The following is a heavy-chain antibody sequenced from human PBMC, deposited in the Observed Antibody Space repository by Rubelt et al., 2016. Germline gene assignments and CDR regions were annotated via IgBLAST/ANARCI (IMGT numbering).Heavy chain of an antibody. CDR1: GFTFSDHC. D-gene: IGHD1-26*01. CDR3: AKTYRWELLRGRPNWFDS. CDR2: INQDGSEK. Sequence: GGSLRLSCAASGFTFSDHCMSWVRQAPGKGLEWVANINQDGSEKKYVDSVKGRFTISRDNSKNTLYLQMNSLRVEDTAIYYCAKTYRWELLRGRPNWFDSWGQGTLVTVSS. J-gene: IGHJ5*01. V-gene: IGHV3-7*03.